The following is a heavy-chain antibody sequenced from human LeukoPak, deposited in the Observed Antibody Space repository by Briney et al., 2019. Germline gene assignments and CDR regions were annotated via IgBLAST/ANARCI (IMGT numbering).Heavy chain of an antibody. Sequence: ASVKVSCKVSEYTLTELSMHWVRQAPGKGLEWMGGFDPEDGETIYAQKFQGRVTMTEDTSTDTAYMELSSLRSEDTAVYYCATGITMVRGGFDYYYGMDVWGKGTTVTVSS. J-gene: IGHJ6*04. D-gene: IGHD3-10*01. CDR2: FDPEDGET. V-gene: IGHV1-24*01. CDR3: ATGITMVRGGFDYYYGMDV. CDR1: EYTLTELS.